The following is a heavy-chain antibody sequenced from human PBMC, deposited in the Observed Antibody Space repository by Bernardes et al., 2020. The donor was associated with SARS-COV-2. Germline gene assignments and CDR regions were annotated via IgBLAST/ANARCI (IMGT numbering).Heavy chain of an antibody. Sequence: GGSLRLSCAASGFTVSSNYMSWVRQAPGKGLEWVSVIHSGGTTYYAAAVKGRFSIFRDNSKNTLYLQMNSLRTEDTAGDYCARTASTIAAAGYYFYYYGMDVWGQGTTVTVSS. CDR3: ARTASTIAAAGYYFYYYGMDV. V-gene: IGHV3-66*02. J-gene: IGHJ6*02. CDR2: IHSGGTT. D-gene: IGHD6-13*01. CDR1: GFTVSSNY.